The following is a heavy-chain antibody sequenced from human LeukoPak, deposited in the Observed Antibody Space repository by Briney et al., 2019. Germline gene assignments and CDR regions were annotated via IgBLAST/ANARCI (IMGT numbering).Heavy chain of an antibody. V-gene: IGHV4-34*01. CDR3: ARDRYDFWSGYYPSYFDY. CDR2: INHSGST. CDR1: GGSFSGYY. Sequence: SETLSLTCAVYGGSFSGYYWSWIRQPPGKGLEWIGEINHSGSTNYNPSLKSRVTISVDTSKNQFSLKLSSVTAADTAVYYCARDRYDFWSGYYPSYFDYWGQGTLVTVSS. J-gene: IGHJ4*02. D-gene: IGHD3-3*01.